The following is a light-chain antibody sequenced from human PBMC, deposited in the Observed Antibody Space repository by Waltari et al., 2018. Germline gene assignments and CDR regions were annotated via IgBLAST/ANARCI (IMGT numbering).Light chain of an antibody. CDR3: QVWDSSTAV. Sequence: SYELTQPPSVSVSPGQTASITCSGDKLGDKYACWYQQKPGQSPVLVIYQDSKRPSGIPERFSGSNSGNTATLTISETQAMDEADYYCQVWDSSTAVFGGGTKLTVL. J-gene: IGLJ2*01. V-gene: IGLV3-1*01. CDR1: KLGDKY. CDR2: QDS.